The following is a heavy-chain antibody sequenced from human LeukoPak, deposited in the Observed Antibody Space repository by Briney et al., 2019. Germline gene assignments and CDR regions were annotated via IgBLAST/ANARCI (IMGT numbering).Heavy chain of an antibody. Sequence: GGSLRLSCAASGFTFSSYAMQWVRQAPGKGLEWVAVISYDGSNKYYADSVKGRFTISRDNSKNTLYLQMNSLRAEDTAVYYCARGVTGTTTILSYYYYGMVVWGQGTTVTVSS. D-gene: IGHD1-7*01. CDR3: ARGVTGTTTILSYYYYGMVV. V-gene: IGHV3-30-3*01. CDR2: ISYDGSNK. J-gene: IGHJ6*02. CDR1: GFTFSSYA.